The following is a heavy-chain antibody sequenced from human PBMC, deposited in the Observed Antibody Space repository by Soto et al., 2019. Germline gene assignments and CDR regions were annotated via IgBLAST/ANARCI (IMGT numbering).Heavy chain of an antibody. CDR2: INEDGSRK. Sequence: EVQLEESGGGLVQPGGSLRLSCAASGFTFSSYWMSWVRQAPGRGLEGVANINEDGSRKYYVDSVKGRFTISRDNAKNSLSLHMNSLRADDTAVYYCARGSGSSSSWGQGTLVTVSS. CDR3: ARGSGSSSS. V-gene: IGHV3-7*05. D-gene: IGHD6-6*01. J-gene: IGHJ5*02. CDR1: GFTFSSYW.